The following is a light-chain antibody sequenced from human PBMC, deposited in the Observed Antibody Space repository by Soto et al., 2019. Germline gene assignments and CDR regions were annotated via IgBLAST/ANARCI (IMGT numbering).Light chain of an antibody. Sequence: IQLTQSPSSLSASVGDRVTITCRASQGISSYLAWYQQKPGKAPNVLIYAASTLQSGVPSRFSGSGSGTDFTLTISSLQLEDFATYYCQQLNSSPRTFGPGTKVDIK. CDR1: QGISSY. CDR2: AAS. CDR3: QQLNSSPRT. J-gene: IGKJ3*01. V-gene: IGKV1-9*01.